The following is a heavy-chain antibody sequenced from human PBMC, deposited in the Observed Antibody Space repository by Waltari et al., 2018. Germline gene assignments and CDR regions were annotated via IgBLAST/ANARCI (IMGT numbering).Heavy chain of an antibody. J-gene: IGHJ4*02. CDR1: GYTFTEPY. CDR3: VTQRPWEDY. CDR2: MQPNNNYP. Sequence: QVQLVQSGAEVRKPGASVKVSCKTSGYTFTEPYIHWGRQAPGQGLEWMGRMQPNNNYPMYEQKFQGRVTMTRDTSITTAYMELSSLTSDDTALYYCVTQRPWEDYWGQGTRVTVSP. D-gene: IGHD1-26*01. V-gene: IGHV1-2*06.